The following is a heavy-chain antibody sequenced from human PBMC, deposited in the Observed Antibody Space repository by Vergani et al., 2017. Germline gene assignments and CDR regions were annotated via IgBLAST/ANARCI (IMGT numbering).Heavy chain of an antibody. Sequence: QVQLQESGPGLVKPSETLSLTCTVSGGSISSYYWSWIRQPPGKGLEWIGSIYYSGSTNYNPSLKSRVTISVDTSKNQFSLKLSSVTAADTAVYYCASIPTYSSGWYYFDDWGQGTLVTVSS. CDR2: IYYSGST. V-gene: IGHV4-59*01. D-gene: IGHD6-19*01. J-gene: IGHJ4*02. CDR3: ASIPTYSSGWYYFDD. CDR1: GGSISSYY.